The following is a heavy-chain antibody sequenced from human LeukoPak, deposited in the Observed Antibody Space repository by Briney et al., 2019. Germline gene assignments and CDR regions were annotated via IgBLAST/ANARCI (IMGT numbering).Heavy chain of an antibody. CDR1: GGSISSSSYY. D-gene: IGHD4-23*01. V-gene: IGHV4-39*07. CDR3: ATELNYGGNSYYYYGMDV. J-gene: IGHJ6*02. Sequence: SETLSLTCTVSGGSISSSSYYWGWIRQPPGKELEWIGSIYHSGSTYYNPSLKSRVTISVDTSKNQFSLKLSSVTAADTAVYYCATELNYGGNSYYYYGMDVWGQGTTVTVSS. CDR2: IYHSGST.